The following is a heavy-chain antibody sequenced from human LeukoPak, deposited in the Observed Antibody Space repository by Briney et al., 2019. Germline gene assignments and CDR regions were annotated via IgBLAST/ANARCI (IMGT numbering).Heavy chain of an antibody. CDR1: GGSISSGGYY. CDR2: IYYSGST. Sequence: SQTLSLTCTVSGGSISSGGYYWSWIRQHPGKGLEWIGYIYYSGSTYYNPSLKSRVTISVDTSKNQFSLKLSSVTAADTAVYYCARDGADYGGNPVRYWYLDHWGRGTLVTVSS. V-gene: IGHV4-31*03. CDR3: ARDGADYGGNPVRYWYLDH. J-gene: IGHJ2*01. D-gene: IGHD4-23*01.